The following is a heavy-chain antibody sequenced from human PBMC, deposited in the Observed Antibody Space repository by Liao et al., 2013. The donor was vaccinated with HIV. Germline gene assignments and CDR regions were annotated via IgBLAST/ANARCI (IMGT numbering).Heavy chain of an antibody. CDR1: GGPFSGYY. V-gene: IGHV4-34*01. Sequence: QVHLQQWGAGLLKPSETLSLTCAVYGGPFSGYYWTWVRQPPGKGLEWIGEINQSGSTNYNPSLKSRVTISVDTSKNQFSLKLSSVTAADTAVYYCARGPRGIDIYYYMDVWGKGTTVTVSS. D-gene: IGHD3-16*01. CDR3: ARGPRGIDIYYYMDV. J-gene: IGHJ6*03. CDR2: INQSGST.